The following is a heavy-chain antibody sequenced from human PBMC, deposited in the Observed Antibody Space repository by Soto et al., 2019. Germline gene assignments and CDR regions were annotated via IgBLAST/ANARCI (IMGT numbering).Heavy chain of an antibody. CDR3: ARGDRGGSGSPASYYYSGLDG. CDR1: GFTFSSYA. J-gene: IGHJ6*02. D-gene: IGHD3-10*01. Sequence: DVQLLESGGHLVQPGGSLRLSCAASGFTFSSYAMSWVRQAPGKGLEWVSSVSAGGDMTYYSDSVKGRFTISRDNSNNALCLQMNSLRIDDTALYYCARGDRGGSGSPASYYYSGLDGWGQGTTVTVS. CDR2: VSAGGDMT. V-gene: IGHV3-23*01.